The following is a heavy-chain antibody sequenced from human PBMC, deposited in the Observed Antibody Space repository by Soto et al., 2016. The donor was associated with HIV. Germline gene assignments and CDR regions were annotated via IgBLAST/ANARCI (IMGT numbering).Heavy chain of an antibody. CDR1: GFTFSSYS. V-gene: IGHV3-48*01. CDR3: ARDGEGWELLGS. D-gene: IGHD1-26*01. J-gene: IGHJ3*01. CDR2: IISSSSTI. Sequence: EVLLVESGGGLVQPGGSLRLSCAASGFTFSSYSMNWVRQAPGKGLEWVSYIISSSSTIYYADSVKGRFTISRDNAKNSLYLQMNSLRAEDTAVYYCARDGEGWELLGSWGQGTMVTVSS.